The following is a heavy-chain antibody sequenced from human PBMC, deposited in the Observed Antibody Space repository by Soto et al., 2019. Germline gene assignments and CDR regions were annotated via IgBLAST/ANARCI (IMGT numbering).Heavy chain of an antibody. CDR3: ARDISSGDGAYYYFDY. J-gene: IGHJ4*02. D-gene: IGHD1-26*01. CDR2: IWYDGSNK. CDR1: GFTFSSYG. Sequence: QVQLVESGGGVVQPGRSLRLSCATSGFTFSSYGMHWVRQAPGKGLEWVAVIWYDGSNKYYADSVKGRFTISRDNSKNTLYLQMNSLRAEYTAVYYCARDISSGDGAYYYFDYWGQGTLVTVSS. V-gene: IGHV3-33*01.